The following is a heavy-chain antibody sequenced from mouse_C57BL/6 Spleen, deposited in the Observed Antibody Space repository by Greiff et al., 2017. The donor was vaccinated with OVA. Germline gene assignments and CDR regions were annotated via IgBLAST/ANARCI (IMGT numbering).Heavy chain of an antibody. V-gene: IGHV1-54*01. CDR3: ARRDVYAMDY. Sequence: QVQLQQSGAELVRPGTSVKVSCKASGYAFTNYLIEWVKQRPGQGLEWIGVINPGSGGTNYNEKFKGKATLTADKSSSTAYMQLSSLTSEDSAVYFCARRDVYAMDYWGQGTSVTVSS. CDR2: INPGSGGT. J-gene: IGHJ4*01. CDR1: GYAFTNYL.